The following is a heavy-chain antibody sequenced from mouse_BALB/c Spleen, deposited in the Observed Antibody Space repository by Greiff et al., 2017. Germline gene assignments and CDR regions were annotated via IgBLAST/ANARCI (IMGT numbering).Heavy chain of an antibody. CDR1: GYSITSGYY. Sequence: DVQLQESGPGLVKPSQSLSLTCSVTGYSITSGYYWNWIRQFPGNKLEWMGYISYDGSNNYNPSLKNRISITRDTSKNQFFLKLNSVTTEDTATYYCARGPTGYYAMDYWGQGTSVTVSS. V-gene: IGHV3-6*02. D-gene: IGHD1-1*01. CDR2: ISYDGSN. CDR3: ARGPTGYYAMDY. J-gene: IGHJ4*01.